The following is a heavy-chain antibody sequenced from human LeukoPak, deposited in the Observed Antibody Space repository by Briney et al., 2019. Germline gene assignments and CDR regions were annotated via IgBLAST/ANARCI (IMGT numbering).Heavy chain of an antibody. D-gene: IGHD2-8*01. Sequence: ASETLSLTCTVSGSSVRNYYWNWIRQPPGKGLEWLGHISYSGSTIYNPSVNSRVTISLDTSENQFSLNLQSVTAADTAMYFCARRVLMSSTGVPDTWLDPWGQGTLVTVSS. V-gene: IGHV4-59*08. CDR1: GSSVRNYY. CDR3: ARRVLMSSTGVPDTWLDP. J-gene: IGHJ5*02. CDR2: ISYSGST.